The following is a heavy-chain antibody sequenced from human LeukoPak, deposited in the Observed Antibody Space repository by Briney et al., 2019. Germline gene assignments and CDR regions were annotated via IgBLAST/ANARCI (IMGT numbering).Heavy chain of an antibody. CDR1: GGSISSSSYY. D-gene: IGHD5-24*01. V-gene: IGHV4-39*07. Sequence: SETLSLTCTVSGGSISSSSYYWGWIRQPPGKGLEWIGSIYYSGSTNYNPSLKSRVTLSVDTSRNQFSLSLRSMTAADTAVYYCARGYGYNSEYWGQGTLVTVSP. CDR3: ARGYGYNSEY. CDR2: IYYSGST. J-gene: IGHJ4*02.